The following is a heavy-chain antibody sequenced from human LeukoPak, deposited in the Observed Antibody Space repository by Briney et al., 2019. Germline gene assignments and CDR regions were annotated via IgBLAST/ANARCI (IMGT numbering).Heavy chain of an antibody. CDR2: ISYDGSNK. CDR1: GFTFSIYG. CDR3: AKRIVGPYFYYFDY. V-gene: IGHV3-30*18. J-gene: IGHJ4*02. Sequence: GGSLRLSCAASGFTFSIYGMHWVRQAPGKGLEWVAVISYDGSNKYYADSVKGRFTISRDNSKNTLYLQMNSLRAEDTAVYYCAKRIVGPYFYYFDYWGQGTLVTVSS. D-gene: IGHD1-26*01.